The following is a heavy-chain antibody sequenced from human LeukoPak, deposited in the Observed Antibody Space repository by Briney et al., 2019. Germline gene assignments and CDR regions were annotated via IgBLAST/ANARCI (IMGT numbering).Heavy chain of an antibody. CDR1: GFTFSSYS. V-gene: IGHV3-48*01. CDR2: ISSLSGTI. J-gene: IGHJ5*02. CDR3: AKASMVRGVIIDGWFDP. D-gene: IGHD3-10*01. Sequence: PGGSLRLSCAASGFTFSSYSMNWVRQAPGEGLEWVSYISSLSGTIYYADSVKGRFTISRDNAKNSLYLQMNSLRAEDTAVYYCAKASMVRGVIIDGWFDPWGQGTLVTVSS.